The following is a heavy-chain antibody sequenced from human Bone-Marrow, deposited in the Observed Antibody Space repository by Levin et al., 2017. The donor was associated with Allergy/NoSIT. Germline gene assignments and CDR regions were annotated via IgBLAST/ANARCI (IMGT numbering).Heavy chain of an antibody. CDR3: ARQLVTPPYYYYYMDV. V-gene: IGHV5-51*01. J-gene: IGHJ6*03. CDR1: GYSFTNDW. CDR2: INLADSDT. D-gene: IGHD2-8*02. Sequence: GGSLRLSCKGSGYSFTNDWIGWVRQMPGKGLEWMGIINLADSDTRYSPPFEGQVIISADKSINTAYLQWRSLKASATAMYYCARQLVTPPYYYYYMDVWGQGTTVTVSS.